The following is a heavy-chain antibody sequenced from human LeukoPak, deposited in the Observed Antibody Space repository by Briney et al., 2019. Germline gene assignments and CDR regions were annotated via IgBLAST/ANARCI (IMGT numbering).Heavy chain of an antibody. CDR3: ARQSTIAATGMSLYFDS. J-gene: IGHJ4*02. V-gene: IGHV4-39*01. CDR2: IYYSGST. Sequence: SETLSLTCTVSGGSISSSGCYWGWIREPPGKGLEWFGNIYYSGSTNYNPSLRSRVIISVDTSKNQFSLKLTSVTAARTPVHFCARQSTIAATGMSLYFDSWGPGTPVTVSS. CDR1: GGSISSSGCY. D-gene: IGHD6-13*01.